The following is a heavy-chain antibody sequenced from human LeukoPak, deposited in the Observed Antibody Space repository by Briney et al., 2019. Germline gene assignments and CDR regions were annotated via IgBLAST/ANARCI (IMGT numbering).Heavy chain of an antibody. CDR3: ARGLSAIVH. D-gene: IGHD2-21*02. CDR2: INHSGST. V-gene: IGHV4-34*01. Sequence: SETLSLTCAVYGGSFSGYYWSWIRQPPGKGLEWIGEINHSGSTNYNPSLKSRITISVDTSKNQFSLKLSSVTAADTAVYYCARGLSAIVHWGQGTLVTVSS. CDR1: GGSFSGYY. J-gene: IGHJ4*02.